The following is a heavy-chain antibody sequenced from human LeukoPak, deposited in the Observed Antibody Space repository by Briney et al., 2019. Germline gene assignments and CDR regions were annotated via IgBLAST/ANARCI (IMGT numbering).Heavy chain of an antibody. V-gene: IGHV1-69*06. Sequence: GSSVKVSCKASGGTFSSYAISWVRQAPGQGLEWMGGIIPIFGTANYAQKFQGRVTITADKSTSTAYMELSSLRSKDTAVYYCARAPLGTYDFWSGYYSYWGQGTLVTVSS. CDR1: GGTFSSYA. J-gene: IGHJ4*02. CDR2: IIPIFGTA. CDR3: ARAPLGTYDFWSGYYSY. D-gene: IGHD3-3*01.